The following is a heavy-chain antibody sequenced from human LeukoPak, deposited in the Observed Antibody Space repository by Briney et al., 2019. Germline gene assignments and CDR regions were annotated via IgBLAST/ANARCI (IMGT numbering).Heavy chain of an antibody. J-gene: IGHJ4*02. CDR3: AKDVSGYGDDPADY. Sequence: QSGGSLRLSCAASGFTFSSYGMSWVRQAPGKGLEWVSAISGSGGSTYYADSVKGRFTISRDNSKNTLYLQMNSLRAEDTAVYYCAKDVSGYGDDPADYWGQGTLVTVSS. V-gene: IGHV3-23*01. CDR1: GFTFSSYG. CDR2: ISGSGGST. D-gene: IGHD4-17*01.